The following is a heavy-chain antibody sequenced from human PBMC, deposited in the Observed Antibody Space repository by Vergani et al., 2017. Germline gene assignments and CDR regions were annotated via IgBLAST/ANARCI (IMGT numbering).Heavy chain of an antibody. CDR2: ISYDGSNK. Sequence: QVQLVESGGGVVQPGRSLRLSCAASGFPFSSYAMHWVRQAPGKGLEWVAVISYDGSNKYSADSVKGRFTISSDNSKNTLYLQMNSLGAEDTAVYYCARGWFDPWGQGTLVTVSS. J-gene: IGHJ5*02. CDR3: ARGWFDP. V-gene: IGHV3-30-3*01. CDR1: GFPFSSYA.